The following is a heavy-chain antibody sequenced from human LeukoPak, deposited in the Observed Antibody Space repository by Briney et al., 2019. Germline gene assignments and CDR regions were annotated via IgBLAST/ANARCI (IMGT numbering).Heavy chain of an antibody. D-gene: IGHD3-3*01. CDR2: INPNSGGT. J-gene: IGHJ4*02. V-gene: IGHV1-2*02. CDR1: GYTFTGYY. Sequence: GASVKVSCKASGYTFTGYYMHWVRQAPGQGLEWMGWINPNSGGTNYAQKFQGRVTMTRDTSISTAYMQLSRLRSDDTAVYYCARADYDFWSGPPDYWGQGTLVTVSS. CDR3: ARADYDFWSGPPDY.